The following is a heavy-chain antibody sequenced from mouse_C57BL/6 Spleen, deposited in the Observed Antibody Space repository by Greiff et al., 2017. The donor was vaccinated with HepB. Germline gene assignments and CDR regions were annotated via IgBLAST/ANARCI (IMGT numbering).Heavy chain of an antibody. D-gene: IGHD3-2*02. CDR3: ARSQAQAYYAMDY. V-gene: IGHV1-52*01. CDR1: GYTFTSYW. J-gene: IGHJ4*01. Sequence: VQLQQPGAELVRPGSSVKLSCKASGYTFTSYWMHWVKQRPIQGLEWIGNIDPSDSETHYNQKFKDKATLTVDKSSSTAYMQLSSLTSEDSAVYYCARSQAQAYYAMDYWGQGTSVTVSS. CDR2: IDPSDSET.